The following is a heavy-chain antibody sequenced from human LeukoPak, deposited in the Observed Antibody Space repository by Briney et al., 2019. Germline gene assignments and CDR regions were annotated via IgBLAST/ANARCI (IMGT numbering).Heavy chain of an antibody. Sequence: APVRLSCKASGYTFISYYMHWVRQAPGQGLEWMGIINPSGGSTSYAQKFQGRVTMTRDTSTSTVYMELSSLRSEDTAVYYCARDSKRGFDPWGQGTLVTVSS. D-gene: IGHD5-24*01. CDR2: INPSGGST. CDR3: ARDSKRGFDP. J-gene: IGHJ5*02. V-gene: IGHV1-46*01. CDR1: GYTFISYY.